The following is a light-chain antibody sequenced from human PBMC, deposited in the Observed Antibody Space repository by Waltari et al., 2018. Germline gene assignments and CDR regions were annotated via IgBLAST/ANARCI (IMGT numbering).Light chain of an antibody. Sequence: QSALTQPASVSGSPGQSITIPCTGTSSDVGAYNYVSWYQQHPGKAPKLMLYDVSNRPSGVSNRFSGSKSGNTASLTISGLQAEDEADYYCSSYISSSTLELFGGGTSLTVL. CDR2: DVS. CDR1: SSDVGAYNY. CDR3: SSYISSSTLEL. V-gene: IGLV2-14*03. J-gene: IGLJ2*01.